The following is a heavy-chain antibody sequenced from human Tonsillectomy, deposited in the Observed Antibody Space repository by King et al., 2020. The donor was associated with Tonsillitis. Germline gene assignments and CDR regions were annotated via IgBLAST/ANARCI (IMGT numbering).Heavy chain of an antibody. CDR2: IFSNDEE. Sequence: TLKESGPVLVKPTETLTLTCTVSGFSLSNARMGVSWIRQPPGKALEWLAHIFSNDEESYSTSLKSRLTISKDTSKSQVVLTMTNMDPVDTATYYCARIAVRCSSTSCSYYFDYWGQGTLVTVSS. CDR3: ARIAVRCSSTSCSYYFDY. CDR1: GFSLSNARMG. V-gene: IGHV2-26*01. J-gene: IGHJ4*02. D-gene: IGHD2-2*01.